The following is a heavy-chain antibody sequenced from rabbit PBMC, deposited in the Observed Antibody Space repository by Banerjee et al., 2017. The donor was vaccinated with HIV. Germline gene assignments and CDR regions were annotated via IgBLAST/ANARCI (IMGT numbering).Heavy chain of an antibody. CDR2: INTSSGST. D-gene: IGHD4-1*01. J-gene: IGHJ4*01. CDR1: GFTFSNYW. Sequence: QSLEESGGDLVKPGASLTLTCKASGFTFSNYWICWVRQAPGKGLEWIACINTSSGSTVYASWAKGRFTISKTSSTTVTLQMTSLTAADTATYFCARDLAGVIGWNFNLWGPGTLVTVS. V-gene: IGHV1S40*01. CDR3: ARDLAGVIGWNFNL.